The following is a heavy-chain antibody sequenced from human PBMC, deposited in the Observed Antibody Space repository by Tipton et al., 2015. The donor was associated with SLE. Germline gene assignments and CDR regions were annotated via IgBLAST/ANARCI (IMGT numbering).Heavy chain of an antibody. CDR2: MNPNTANT. D-gene: IGHD3-22*01. V-gene: IGHV1-8*01. CDR1: GYTFTNDD. CDR3: ARRYYDSSTYYYYFDY. J-gene: IGHJ4*02. Sequence: QVQLVQSGAEVKKPGASVKVSCKASGYTFTNDDINWVGQATGQGLEWMGWMNPNTANTGYAQKFQGRVTMTRNTSDSTAYMELSSLRSEDTAVYYCARRYYDSSTYYYYFDYWGQGTLVTVSS.